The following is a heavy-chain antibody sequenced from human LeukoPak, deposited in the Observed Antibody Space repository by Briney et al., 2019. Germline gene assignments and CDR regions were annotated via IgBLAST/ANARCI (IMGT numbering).Heavy chain of an antibody. Sequence: SETLSLTCTVSGDSVNSGNYYWSWIRQPPGKGLEWIGYIYYSGSTLYNPSLRSRLTISLDTSRNQFSLQLSSVTAADTALYYCATGGYQYVSGNYWAPHDHWGLGTMVTVSS. J-gene: IGHJ4*02. CDR2: IYYSGST. D-gene: IGHD3-10*01. CDR3: ATGGYQYVSGNYWAPHDH. V-gene: IGHV4-30-4*01. CDR1: GDSVNSGNYY.